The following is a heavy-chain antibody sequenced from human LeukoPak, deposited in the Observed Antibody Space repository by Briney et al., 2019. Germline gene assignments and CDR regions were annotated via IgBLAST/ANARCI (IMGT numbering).Heavy chain of an antibody. J-gene: IGHJ6*02. V-gene: IGHV4-59*01. CDR1: GGSISSYY. CDR2: IYYSGST. CDR3: ARDLDYFYGMDV. Sequence: SETLSLTCTVSGGSISSYYWAWIRQPPGKGLEWIGYIYYSGSTKYNPSLKSRVTMSVDTSKTQFSRKLSSVTAADTAVYYCARDLDYFYGMDVWGQGTTVTVSS.